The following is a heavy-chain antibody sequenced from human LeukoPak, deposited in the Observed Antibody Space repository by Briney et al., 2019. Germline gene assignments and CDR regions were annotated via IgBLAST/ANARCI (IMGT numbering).Heavy chain of an antibody. V-gene: IGHV3-73*01. CDR3: TRDQTPYY. CDR1: GFTFSGST. J-gene: IGHJ4*02. CDR2: IRSKANSYAT. Sequence: GGSLRLSCAASGFTFSGSTMHWVRQASGKGLEWVGHIRSKANSYATAYAASVKGRFTISRDNSKNTAYLQMNSLKTEDTAVYYCTRDQTPYYWGQGTLVTVAS.